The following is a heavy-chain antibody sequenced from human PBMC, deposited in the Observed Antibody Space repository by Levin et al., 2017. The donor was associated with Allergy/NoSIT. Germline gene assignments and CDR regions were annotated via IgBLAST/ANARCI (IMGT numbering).Heavy chain of an antibody. D-gene: IGHD3-10*01. CDR2: ISGSGGST. CDR3: AKDPFRELGLDAFDI. V-gene: IGHV3-23*01. Sequence: GGSLRLPCAASGFTFSSYAMSWVRQAPGKGLEWVSAISGSGGSTYYADSVKGRFTISRDNSKNTLYLQMNSLRAEDTAVYYCAKDPFRELGLDAFDIWGQGTMVTVSS. CDR1: GFTFSSYA. J-gene: IGHJ3*02.